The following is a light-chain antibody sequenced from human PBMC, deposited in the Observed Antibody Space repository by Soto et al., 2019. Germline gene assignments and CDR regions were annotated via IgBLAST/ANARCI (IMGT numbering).Light chain of an antibody. Sequence: QSALTQPASVSGSPGQSITISCTGTSRDVGTYTLVSWYQHYPGKAPKLIIYEGSKRPSGVSNRFSASKTGRSASLTISGLQPEDEADYYCCSYAGSSSVVFGGGIKLTVL. CDR2: EGS. CDR3: CSYAGSSSVV. CDR1: SRDVGTYTL. J-gene: IGLJ2*01. V-gene: IGLV2-23*01.